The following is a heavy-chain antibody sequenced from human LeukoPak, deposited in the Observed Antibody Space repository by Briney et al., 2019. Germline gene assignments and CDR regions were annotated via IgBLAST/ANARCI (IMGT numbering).Heavy chain of an antibody. CDR2: ISGSGGST. D-gene: IGHD6-13*01. Sequence: GGSLRLSCAASGFTFSSYAVSWVRQAPGKGLEWVSAISGSGGSTYYADSVKGRFTIPRDNSKNTLYLQMNSLRAEDTAVYYCARGIYSSSWYFLDYWGQGTLVTVSS. V-gene: IGHV3-23*01. CDR3: ARGIYSSSWYFLDY. J-gene: IGHJ4*02. CDR1: GFTFSSYA.